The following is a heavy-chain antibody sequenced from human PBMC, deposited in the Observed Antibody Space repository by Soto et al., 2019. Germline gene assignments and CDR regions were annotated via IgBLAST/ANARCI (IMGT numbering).Heavy chain of an antibody. CDR2: IKQDGSEK. Sequence: GGSLRLSCAASGFTFSSYWMSWVRQAPGKGLEWVANIKQDGSEKYYVDSVKGRFTISRDNAKNSLYLQMNSLRAEDTAVYYCARSPGAIVVVPAAMLYYYYMDVWGKGTTVTVSS. CDR1: GFTFSSYW. V-gene: IGHV3-7*01. J-gene: IGHJ6*03. D-gene: IGHD2-2*01. CDR3: ARSPGAIVVVPAAMLYYYYMDV.